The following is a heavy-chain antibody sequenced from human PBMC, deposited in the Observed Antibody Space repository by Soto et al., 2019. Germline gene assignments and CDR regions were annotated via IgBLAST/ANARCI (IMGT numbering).Heavy chain of an antibody. V-gene: IGHV3-20*04. CDR2: VNWNGGST. Sequence: GGFLRLSCAASGVTFVDYGMSWARQAPGKGLEWVSGVNWNGGSTGYADSVKGRFTISRDNAKNSLYLQMNSLGAEDTAFYYCVRGASLNFDYWGQGTLVTVSS. CDR1: GVTFVDYG. J-gene: IGHJ4*02. CDR3: VRGASLNFDY. D-gene: IGHD1-26*01.